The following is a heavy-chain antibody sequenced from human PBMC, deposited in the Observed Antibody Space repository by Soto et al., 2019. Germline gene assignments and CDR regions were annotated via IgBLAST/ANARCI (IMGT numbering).Heavy chain of an antibody. Sequence: GASVKVSCKASGYTFTSYGISWVRQAPGQGLEWMGWISAYNGNTNYAQKLQGRVTMTTDTSTSTAYMELRSLRSDDTAVYYCARASAYYDSSGYRTTPLYFDYWGQGTLVTVSS. CDR3: ARASAYYDSSGYRTTPLYFDY. V-gene: IGHV1-18*01. CDR2: ISAYNGNT. D-gene: IGHD3-22*01. J-gene: IGHJ4*02. CDR1: GYTFTSYG.